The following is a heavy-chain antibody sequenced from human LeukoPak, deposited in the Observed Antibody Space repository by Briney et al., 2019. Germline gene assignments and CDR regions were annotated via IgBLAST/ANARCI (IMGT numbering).Heavy chain of an antibody. V-gene: IGHV3-23*01. CDR1: GFTFSSYP. CDR2: ISGSGVST. J-gene: IGHJ4*02. D-gene: IGHD2-2*01. CDR3: ARGRYCGSTSCYDFDC. Sequence: GGSLRLSCATSGFTFSSYPMSWVRQAPGKGLEWVSDISGSGVSTYYADSVKGRFTISRDNSKNTLYLQLNSLRAEDTAVYYCARGRYCGSTSCYDFDCWGQGTLVTVTS.